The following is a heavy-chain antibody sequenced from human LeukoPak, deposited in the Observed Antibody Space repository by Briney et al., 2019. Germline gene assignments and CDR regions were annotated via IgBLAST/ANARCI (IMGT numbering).Heavy chain of an antibody. CDR2: IIPIFGTA. J-gene: IGHJ4*02. Sequence: SVKVSCKASGYTFTSYDINWVRQATGQGLEWMGGIIPIFGTANYAQKFQGRVTITADESTSTAYMELSSLRDEDTAVYYCAKDQRWESPHYLDSWGQGTLVTVSS. D-gene: IGHD1-26*01. V-gene: IGHV1-69*13. CDR1: GYTFTSYD. CDR3: AKDQRWESPHYLDS.